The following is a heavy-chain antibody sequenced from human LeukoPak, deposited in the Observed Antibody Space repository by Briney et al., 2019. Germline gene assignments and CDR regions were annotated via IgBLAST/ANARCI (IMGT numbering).Heavy chain of an antibody. J-gene: IGHJ4*02. CDR2: IYTSGST. Sequence: SETLSLTCTVSGGSISSYYWSWIRQPAGKGLEWIGRIYTSGSTNYNPSLKSRVTMSVDTSKNQFSLKLSSVTAADTAVYYCARETTLMGYSSGLGFNYWGQGTLVTVSS. V-gene: IGHV4-4*07. CDR3: ARETTLMGYSSGLGFNY. D-gene: IGHD6-19*01. CDR1: GGSISSYY.